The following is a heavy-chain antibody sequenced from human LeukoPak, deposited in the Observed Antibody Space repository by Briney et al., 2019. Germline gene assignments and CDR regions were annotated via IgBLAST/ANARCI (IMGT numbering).Heavy chain of an antibody. V-gene: IGHV3-30*02. CDR2: IRNDGSNK. D-gene: IGHD3-22*01. CDR3: ARTYYYDSSGLYYFDY. CDR1: GFNFSSYD. Sequence: GGSLRLSCAASGFNFSSYDMHWVRQAPGKGLGWVAFIRNDGSNKYYADSVKGRFTISRDNSKSTLFLQMNSLRAEDTAVYYCARTYYYDSSGLYYFDYWGQGTLVTVSS. J-gene: IGHJ4*02.